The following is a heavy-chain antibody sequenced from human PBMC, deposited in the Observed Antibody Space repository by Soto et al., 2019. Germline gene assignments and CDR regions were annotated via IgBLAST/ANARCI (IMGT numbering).Heavy chain of an antibody. CDR2: INAGNGNT. CDR3: ARVQVPVAGMVVWFDP. V-gene: IGHV1-3*01. CDR1: GYTFTTYS. J-gene: IGHJ5*02. Sequence: ASVKVSCKASGYTFTTYSMHWVRQAPGQRLEWMGWINAGNGNTHYSQKFQGRVTITRDTSASTAYMELSSLRSEDTAVYYCARVQVPVAGMVVWFDPWGQGTLVTVSS. D-gene: IGHD6-13*01.